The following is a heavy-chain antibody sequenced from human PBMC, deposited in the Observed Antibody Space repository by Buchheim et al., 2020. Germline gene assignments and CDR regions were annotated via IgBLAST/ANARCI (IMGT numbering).Heavy chain of an antibody. CDR3: ARTPVVVVAATADGQGGMDV. Sequence: QVQLVESGGGLVKPGGSLRLSCAASGFTFSDYYMSWIRQAPGKGLEWVSYISSSSSYKNYAESVKGRFTISRDNAKNSQYLQMNSPRAEDTAVYYCARTPVVVVAATADGQGGMDVWGQGTT. CDR2: ISSSSSYK. V-gene: IGHV3-11*06. J-gene: IGHJ6*02. D-gene: IGHD2-15*01. CDR1: GFTFSDYY.